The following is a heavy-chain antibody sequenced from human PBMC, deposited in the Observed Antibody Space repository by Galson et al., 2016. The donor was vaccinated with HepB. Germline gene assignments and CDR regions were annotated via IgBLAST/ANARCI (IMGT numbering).Heavy chain of an antibody. CDR1: GFTFSSYG. V-gene: IGHV3-30*18. Sequence: SLRLSCAASGFTFSSYGMHWVRQAPGKGLEWVAVISSDGSNKYYADSVKGRFTTSRDNPKNTLYLQMSSLRPEDTAVYYCAKDFDRFCDSGSCFPLDCWGPGTLVSVSP. CDR2: ISSDGSNK. CDR3: AKDFDRFCDSGSCFPLDC. D-gene: IGHD2-15*01. J-gene: IGHJ4*02.